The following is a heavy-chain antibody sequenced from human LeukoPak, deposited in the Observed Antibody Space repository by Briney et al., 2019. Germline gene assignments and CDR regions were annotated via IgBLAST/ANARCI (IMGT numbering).Heavy chain of an antibody. D-gene: IGHD1-26*01. V-gene: IGHV3-23*01. CDR1: GFSFNSYW. J-gene: IGHJ5*02. CDR2: ISGSGSST. Sequence: PGGSLRLSCAASGFSFNSYWMHWVRQAPGKELEWVSAISGSGSSTYYADSVKGRFTISRDNSMSTLYLQMNSLREEDTALYFCAKEPLSRVSFNSFDPWGQGTLVTVSS. CDR3: AKEPLSRVSFNSFDP.